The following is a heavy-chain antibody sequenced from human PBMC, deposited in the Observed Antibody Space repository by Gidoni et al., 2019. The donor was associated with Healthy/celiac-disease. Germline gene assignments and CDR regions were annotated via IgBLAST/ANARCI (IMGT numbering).Heavy chain of an antibody. J-gene: IGHJ4*02. CDR3: TTDQNDYGDQTPLDY. CDR2: IKSKTDGGTT. V-gene: IGHV3-15*01. Sequence: EVQLVESGGGLVMPGGSLRLSCAASGFTFSNAWMGWVRQAPGKGLEWVGRIKSKTDGGTTDYAAPVKGRFTISRDDSKNTLYLQMNSLKTEDTAVYYCTTDQNDYGDQTPLDYWGQGTLVTVSS. CDR1: GFTFSNAW. D-gene: IGHD4-17*01.